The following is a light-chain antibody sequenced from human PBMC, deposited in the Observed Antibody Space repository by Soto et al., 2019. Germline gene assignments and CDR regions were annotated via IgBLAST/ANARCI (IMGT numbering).Light chain of an antibody. J-gene: IGKJ2*01. CDR3: QQSYSTPYT. CDR1: QSISSY. V-gene: IGKV1-39*01. Sequence: DIQMTQSPSSLSASVGDRVTITCLASQSISSYLNWYQQKPGKAPMLLIYAASSLQSGVPSRFSGSGSGTDFTLTISSLQPEDFATYYCQQSYSTPYTFGQGTKLEIK. CDR2: AAS.